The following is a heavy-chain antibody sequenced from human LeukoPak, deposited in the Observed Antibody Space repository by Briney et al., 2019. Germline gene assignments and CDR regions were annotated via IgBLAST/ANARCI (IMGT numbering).Heavy chain of an antibody. J-gene: IGHJ4*02. Sequence: ASKTLSLTCTVFGGSISSYYWSWIRQPPGKGLEWIGYIYYSGNTNYSPSLTSRVTISVDTSKKQFSLNLSSVTAADTAVYFCAMGYSGSYYVYWGQGNLVTVSS. V-gene: IGHV4-59*01. CDR3: AMGYSGSYYVY. D-gene: IGHD1-26*01. CDR2: IYYSGNT. CDR1: GGSISSYY.